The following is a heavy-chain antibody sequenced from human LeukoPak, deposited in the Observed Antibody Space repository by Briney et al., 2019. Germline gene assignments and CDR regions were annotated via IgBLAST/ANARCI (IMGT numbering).Heavy chain of an antibody. CDR2: ISSSSSYI. Sequence: GGSLRLSCAASGFTFSSYSMNWVRQAPGKGLEWVSSISSSSSYIYYADSVKGRFTISRDNAKNSLYLQMNSLRAEDTAVYYCARDKAAIHNYMDVWGKGTTVTVSS. D-gene: IGHD6-13*01. V-gene: IGHV3-21*01. CDR1: GFTFSSYS. CDR3: ARDKAAIHNYMDV. J-gene: IGHJ6*03.